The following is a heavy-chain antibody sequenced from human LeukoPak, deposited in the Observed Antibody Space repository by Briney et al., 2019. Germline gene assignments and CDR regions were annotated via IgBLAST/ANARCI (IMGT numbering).Heavy chain of an antibody. J-gene: IGHJ4*02. CDR3: ARGVNY. V-gene: IGHV4-39*07. CDR1: GGSISSSSYY. D-gene: IGHD5/OR15-5a*01. Sequence: PSEALSLTCTVSGGSISSSSYYWGWIRQPPGKGLEWIGGIYYSGSTYYNPSLKNRVTISVDTSKNQFSLKLSSVTAADTAVYYCARGVNYWGQGTLVTVSS. CDR2: IYYSGST.